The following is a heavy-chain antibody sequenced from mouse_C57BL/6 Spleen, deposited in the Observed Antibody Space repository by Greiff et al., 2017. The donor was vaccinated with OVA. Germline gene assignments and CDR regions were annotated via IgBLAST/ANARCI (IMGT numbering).Heavy chain of an antibody. CDR3: ARPNYFYAMDY. CDR1: GFTFSDYG. V-gene: IGHV5-17*01. D-gene: IGHD2-1*01. J-gene: IGHJ4*01. Sequence: EVQLKESGGGLVKPGGSLKLSCAASGFTFSDYGMHWVRQAPEKGLEWVAYISSGSSTIYYADTVKGRFTISRDNAKNTLFLQMTSLRSEDTAMYYCARPNYFYAMDYWGQGTSVTVSS. CDR2: ISSGSSTI.